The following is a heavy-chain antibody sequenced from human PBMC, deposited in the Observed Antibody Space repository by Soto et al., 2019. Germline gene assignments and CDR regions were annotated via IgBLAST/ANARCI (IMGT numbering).Heavy chain of an antibody. D-gene: IGHD3-10*01. CDR3: ASESFLHGIPGSFDY. CDR2: IYSGGSA. CDR1: GFSVTGKY. Sequence: GGSLRLSCAAAGFSVTGKYMTWVRQGPGKRLEWVSGIYSGGSAYYADSVKGRFTISRDNSKNTLSLQMSSLSAEDTAIYYCASESFLHGIPGSFDYRGQRALVPVS. V-gene: IGHV3-53*01. J-gene: IGHJ4*02.